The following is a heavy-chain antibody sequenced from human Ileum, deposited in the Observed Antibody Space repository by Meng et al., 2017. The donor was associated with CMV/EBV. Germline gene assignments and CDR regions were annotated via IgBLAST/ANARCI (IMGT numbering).Heavy chain of an antibody. Sequence: SLKISCAASGFTFSSYAMYWVRQAPGKGLEWVAVISYGGNDKYYADSVKGRFTISRDISKNTLYLQMSSLTTEDTAVYFCASARIPSRPIRDYYGMDVWGQGTTVTVSS. CDR2: ISYGGNDK. CDR1: GFTFSSYA. CDR3: ASARIPSRPIRDYYGMDV. V-gene: IGHV3-30*04. J-gene: IGHJ6*02. D-gene: IGHD6-6*01.